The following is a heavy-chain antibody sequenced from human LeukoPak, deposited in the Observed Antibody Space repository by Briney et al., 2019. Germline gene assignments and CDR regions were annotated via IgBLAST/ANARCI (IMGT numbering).Heavy chain of an antibody. CDR2: IYPVDSDT. J-gene: IGHJ4*02. V-gene: IGHV5-51*01. D-gene: IGHD1-14*01. CDR1: GSLFTTYW. CDR3: ARRDTTWLLDY. Sequence: GGSLEISCQGSGSLFTTYWIGWVRQLPGKGLEWMGIIYPVDSDTRYSPSFQAQVTISAHKSITTAYLQWSSLKASDTAMYYCARRDTTWLLDYWGQGTLVTVSS.